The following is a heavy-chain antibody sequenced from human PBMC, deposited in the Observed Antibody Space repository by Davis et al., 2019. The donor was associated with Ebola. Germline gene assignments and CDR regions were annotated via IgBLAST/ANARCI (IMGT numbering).Heavy chain of an antibody. J-gene: IGHJ6*02. D-gene: IGHD1-26*01. Sequence: PGGLWRSPFPALGSTFSDNYMSWNRQAPGQGLEWVSYVSSSGSTIYYADSVKGRFTISRDNAKNSLYLQMNSLRAEDTAVYYCARDGVVGANDGMGVWGQGTTVTVSS. CDR2: VSSSGSTI. V-gene: IGHV3-11*01. CDR3: ARDGVVGANDGMGV. CDR1: GSTFSDNY.